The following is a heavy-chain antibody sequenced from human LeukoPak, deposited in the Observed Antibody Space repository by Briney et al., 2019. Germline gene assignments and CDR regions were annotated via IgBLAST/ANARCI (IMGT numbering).Heavy chain of an antibody. CDR3: ELWFGELRQYYFDY. J-gene: IGHJ4*02. Sequence: ASVKVSCNASGYTFTGNYMHWMRQAPGQGLELVGWINHNSGGKNYAQKFQGRVTMTRDTSISTAYMELSRLRSDDTAVYYCELWFGELRQYYFDYWGQGTLVTVSS. V-gene: IGHV1-2*02. D-gene: IGHD3-10*01. CDR1: GYTFTGNY. CDR2: INHNSGGK.